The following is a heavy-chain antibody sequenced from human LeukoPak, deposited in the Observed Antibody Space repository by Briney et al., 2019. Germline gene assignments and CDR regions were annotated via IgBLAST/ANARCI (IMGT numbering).Heavy chain of an antibody. CDR1: GGSISSSSYY. CDR3: ARHSAGKNAFDI. Sequence: PSETLSLTCTVSGGSISSSSYYWGWIRQPPGKGLEWIGSIYYSGSTYYNPSLKSRVTISVDTSKNQFSLKLSSVTAADTAVYYCARHSAGKNAFDIWGQGTVVTVSS. CDR2: IYYSGST. V-gene: IGHV4-39*01. J-gene: IGHJ3*02.